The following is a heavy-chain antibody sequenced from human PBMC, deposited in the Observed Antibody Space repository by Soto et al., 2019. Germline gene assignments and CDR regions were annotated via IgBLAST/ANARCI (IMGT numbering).Heavy chain of an antibody. D-gene: IGHD1-26*01. CDR1: GFTFSSYG. J-gene: IGHJ4*02. CDR3: AKGYFGGSYYFDY. Sequence: PXXSLRLACAAYGFTFSSYGMHWVPQAPGKGLEWVAVISYDGSNKYYADSVKGRFTISRDNSKNTLYLQMNSLRAEDTAVYYCAKGYFGGSYYFDYWGQGTLVTVSS. V-gene: IGHV3-30*18. CDR2: ISYDGSNK.